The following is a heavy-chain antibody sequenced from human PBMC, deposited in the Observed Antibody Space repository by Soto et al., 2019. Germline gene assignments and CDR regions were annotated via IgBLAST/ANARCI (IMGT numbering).Heavy chain of an antibody. CDR3: VRGLHYYDSSGYWYYFDY. V-gene: IGHV6-1*01. CDR1: GDSVSSNSAA. CDR2: TYYRSRWYN. J-gene: IGHJ4*02. D-gene: IGHD3-22*01. Sequence: SQTLSLTCAISGDSVSSNSAAWNWIRQSPSRGLEWLGRTYYRSRWYNDYAVSVKSRITINPDTSKNQFSLQLNSVTPEDTAVYYCVRGLHYYDSSGYWYYFDYWGQGTLVTVSS.